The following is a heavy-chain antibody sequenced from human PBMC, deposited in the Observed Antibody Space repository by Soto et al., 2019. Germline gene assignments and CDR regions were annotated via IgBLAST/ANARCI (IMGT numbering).Heavy chain of an antibody. V-gene: IGHV1-69*13. Sequence: RASVKVSCKASGGTFSSYAISWVRQAPGQGLEWMGGIIPIFGTANYAQTFQGRVTITADESTSTAYMELSSLRSEDTAVYYCASGGGKTYYYDSSGYVDAFDIWGQGTMVTVSS. J-gene: IGHJ3*02. D-gene: IGHD3-22*01. CDR2: IIPIFGTA. CDR1: GGTFSSYA. CDR3: ASGGGKTYYYDSSGYVDAFDI.